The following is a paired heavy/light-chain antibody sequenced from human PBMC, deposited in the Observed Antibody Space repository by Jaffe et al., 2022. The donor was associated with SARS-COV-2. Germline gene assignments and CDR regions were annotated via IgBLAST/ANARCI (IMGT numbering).Light chain of an antibody. CDR2: AAS. V-gene: IGKV1-9*01. CDR1: QGIGSS. J-gene: IGKJ4*01. CDR3: QQLNGYPRFP. Sequence: DIQLTQSPSFLSASVGDRVTITCRASQGIGSSLAWYQQKPGKAPKVLIYAASTLQGGVPPRFSGSGSGTEFTLTISSLQPEDFATYHCQQLNGYPRFPFGGGTKVEIK.
Heavy chain of an antibody. V-gene: IGHV3-11*01. Sequence: QVQLVQSGGGLVKPGGSLRLSCAASGFTFSDYDMYWIRQAPGKGLEWISYISRSGKTIYYEDSVQGRFTISRDNANNSLYLQMSSLRGEDTAVYFCARDAMAYYDNSGFDNWFDPWGQGTLVTVSS. D-gene: IGHD3-22*01. CDR2: ISRSGKTI. CDR3: ARDAMAYYDNSGFDNWFDP. CDR1: GFTFSDYD. J-gene: IGHJ5*02.